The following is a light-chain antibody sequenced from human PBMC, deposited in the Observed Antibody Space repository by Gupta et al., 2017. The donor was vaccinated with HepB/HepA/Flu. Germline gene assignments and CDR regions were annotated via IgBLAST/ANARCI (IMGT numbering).Light chain of an antibody. J-gene: IGKJ3*01. CDR1: QSLLHSNGYNY. Sequence: DIVLTKSPLSLLVTPGAPASISCRSSQSLLHSNGYNYLDWYLQKTGQSPQLLIYLGSNRASGVPDRFSGSGAGTDFTMKISRVEAEDVGVYYCMQALQTPVTFGPGTKVDIK. CDR3: MQALQTPVT. V-gene: IGKV2-28*01. CDR2: LGS.